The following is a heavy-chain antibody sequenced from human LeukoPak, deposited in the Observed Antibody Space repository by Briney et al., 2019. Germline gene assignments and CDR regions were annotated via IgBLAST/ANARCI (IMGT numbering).Heavy chain of an antibody. D-gene: IGHD6-6*01. CDR3: ASRLVDTYYYYGLDV. Sequence: SETLSLTCTVSGGSISSYYWSWIRQSPGKGLERVGYIYYSGSTYYNPSLKSRVTISVDTSKNQFSLNLTSVTAADTAVYYCASRLVDTYYYYGLDVWGQGTTVTVSS. CDR1: GGSISSYY. J-gene: IGHJ6*02. CDR2: IYYSGST. V-gene: IGHV4-59*01.